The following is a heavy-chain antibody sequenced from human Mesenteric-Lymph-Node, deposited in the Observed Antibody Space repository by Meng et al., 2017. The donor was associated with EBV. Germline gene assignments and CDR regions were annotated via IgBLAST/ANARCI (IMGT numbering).Heavy chain of an antibody. Sequence: QLHLKESGSGLVKPSQTLSLTCAVSGGSGSSGGYSWSWIRQPPGKGLEWIGYIYHFGSPNYNPSLKSRVTISVDRSKNQFSLNLTSMTAADTAVYYCARRGIAEGFDFWGQGTLVTVSS. CDR1: GGSGSSGGYS. J-gene: IGHJ4*02. CDR3: ARRGIAEGFDF. V-gene: IGHV4-30-2*01. CDR2: IYHFGSP.